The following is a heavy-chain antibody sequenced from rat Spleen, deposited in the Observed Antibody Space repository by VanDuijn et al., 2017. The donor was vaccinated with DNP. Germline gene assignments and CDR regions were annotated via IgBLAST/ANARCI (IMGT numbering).Heavy chain of an antibody. D-gene: IGHD1-2*01. CDR1: GFTFSNYY. CDR3: TRDEAALVAY. CDR2: ISTGGGNT. V-gene: IGHV5-25*01. J-gene: IGHJ3*01. Sequence: EVQLVESGGGLVQPGRSLKLSCAASGFTFSNYYMAWVRQAPTKGLEWVASISTGGGNTYYRDSVKGRFTISRDNAKSTLYLQMNSLRSEDTATYYCTRDEAALVAYWGQGTLVTVSS.